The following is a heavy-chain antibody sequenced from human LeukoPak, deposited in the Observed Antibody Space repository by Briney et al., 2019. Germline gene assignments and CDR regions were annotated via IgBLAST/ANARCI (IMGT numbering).Heavy chain of an antibody. D-gene: IGHD2-15*01. J-gene: IGHJ6*02. Sequence: GGSLRLSCAASGFTFSNLWMSWVRQAPGKGLEWVSYISSSGSTIYYTDSVKGRFTISRDNAKNSLYLQMNSLRAEDTAVYYCARDGVVVAATHGDYYYGMDVWGQGTTVTVSS. CDR2: ISSSGSTI. V-gene: IGHV3-11*01. CDR1: GFTFSNLW. CDR3: ARDGVVVAATHGDYYYGMDV.